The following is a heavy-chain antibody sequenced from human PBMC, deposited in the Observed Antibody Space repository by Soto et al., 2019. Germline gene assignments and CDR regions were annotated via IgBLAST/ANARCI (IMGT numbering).Heavy chain of an antibody. Sequence: EVQLVESGGGLVQPGGSLRLSCAASGFTFSSHEMNWVRQAPGKGLEWVSYIDYSGSRTDYADSVKGRFTISRDNAKNSLYLQIYSLRAEDTAIYYCVRDRTLLVPTSIDYWGHGTLVTVSS. J-gene: IGHJ4*01. D-gene: IGHD3-3*01. CDR2: IDYSGSRT. CDR3: VRDRTLLVPTSIDY. V-gene: IGHV3-48*03. CDR1: GFTFSSHE.